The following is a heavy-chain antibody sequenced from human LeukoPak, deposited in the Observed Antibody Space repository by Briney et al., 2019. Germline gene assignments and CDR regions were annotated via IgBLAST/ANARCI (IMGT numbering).Heavy chain of an antibody. CDR1: GASISTNTDY. Sequence: SETLSLTCTVSGASISTNTDYWGWIRQPPGRGLEWIGSMHYSGNTYHNASLRSRVTISLDTSENQFSLKVNSVTAADTAVYYCARHKEYGGNPTLDYWGQGILITVSS. J-gene: IGHJ4*02. D-gene: IGHD4/OR15-4a*01. CDR2: MHYSGNT. CDR3: ARHKEYGGNPTLDY. V-gene: IGHV4-39*01.